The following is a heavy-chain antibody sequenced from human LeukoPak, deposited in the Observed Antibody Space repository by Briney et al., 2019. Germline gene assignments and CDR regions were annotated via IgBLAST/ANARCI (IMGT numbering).Heavy chain of an antibody. Sequence: PSETLSLTCAVYGGSFSGYYWSWIRQPPGKGLEWIGEINHSGSTNYNPSLRSRVTISVDTSKNQFSLKLSSVTAADTAVYYCARSLPKLHNVDYWGQGTLVTVSS. V-gene: IGHV4-34*01. CDR2: INHSGST. CDR1: GGSFSGYY. D-gene: IGHD1-7*01. J-gene: IGHJ4*01. CDR3: ARSLPKLHNVDY.